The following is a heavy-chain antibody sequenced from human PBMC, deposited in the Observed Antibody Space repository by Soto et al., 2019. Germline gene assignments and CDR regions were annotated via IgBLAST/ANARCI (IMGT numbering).Heavy chain of an antibody. CDR2: IKSDGSAT. CDR1: QFTLSTFW. Sequence: GGSLRLSCTASQFTLSTFWMNWVRQAPGKGLEWVANIKSDGSATDYVDSVRGRFAISRDNAKNSLYLQMNSLRAEDTAVYFCARAPDSFSYGLDVWGQGTTVTVSS. CDR3: ARAPDSFSYGLDV. V-gene: IGHV3-7*01. J-gene: IGHJ6*02.